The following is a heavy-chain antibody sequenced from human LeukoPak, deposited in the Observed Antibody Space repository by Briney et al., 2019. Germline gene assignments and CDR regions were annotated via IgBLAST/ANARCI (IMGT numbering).Heavy chain of an antibody. CDR1: GGSISSYY. V-gene: IGHV4-59*01. CDR2: IYYSGST. CDR3: ARDRLSSGWYSGFDY. Sequence: SETLSLTCTLSGGSISSYYWSWIRQPPGKGLEWIGYIYYSGSTNYNPSLKSRVTISVDTSKNQFSLKLSSVTAADTAVYYCARDRLSSGWYSGFDYWGQGTLVTVSS. D-gene: IGHD6-19*01. J-gene: IGHJ4*02.